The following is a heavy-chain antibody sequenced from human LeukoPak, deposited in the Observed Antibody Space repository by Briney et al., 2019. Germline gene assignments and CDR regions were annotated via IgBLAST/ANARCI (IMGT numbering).Heavy chain of an antibody. CDR2: ISGSADST. Sequence: PGGSLRLSCAVSGFAFRSYGMSWVRQAPGKGLEWVSAISGSADSTYYADSVKGRFTISRDNSKNTLYLQVNSLRAEDTAVYYCAKNRGVLRNFDCYDYWGQGTLVTASS. CDR3: AKNRGVLRNFDCYDY. CDR1: GFAFRSYG. D-gene: IGHD3-9*01. V-gene: IGHV3-23*01. J-gene: IGHJ4*02.